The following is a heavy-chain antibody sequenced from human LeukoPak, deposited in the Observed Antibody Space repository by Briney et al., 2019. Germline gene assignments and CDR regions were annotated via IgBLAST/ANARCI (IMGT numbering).Heavy chain of an antibody. CDR2: IYYSGTT. CDR3: ARRTVTSREGFEY. V-gene: IGHV4-39*01. CDR1: GGSIRSSGYY. D-gene: IGHD4-17*01. Sequence: SETLSLTCTVPGGSIRSSGYYWGWIRQPPGEGLEWIGSIYYSGTTFYNPSLKSRVTISADTSKNQFSLRLSSVTAADTAVYYCARRTVTSREGFEYWGQGTLVTVSS. J-gene: IGHJ4*02.